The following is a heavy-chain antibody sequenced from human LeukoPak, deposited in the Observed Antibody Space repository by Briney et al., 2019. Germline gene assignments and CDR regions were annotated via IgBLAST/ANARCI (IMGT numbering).Heavy chain of an antibody. Sequence: PGGSLRLSCAASGFTFGNYGMSWVRQAPGKGLEWVSSISSSSSYICYADSVKGRFTTSRDNAKNSLYLQMNSLRAEDTAVYYCARVLSRDYGSGSYSYYDSSGYYSNWGQGTLATVSS. D-gene: IGHD3-22*01. CDR2: ISSSSSYI. V-gene: IGHV3-21*01. CDR1: GFTFGNYG. CDR3: ARVLSRDYGSGSYSYYDSSGYYSN. J-gene: IGHJ4*02.